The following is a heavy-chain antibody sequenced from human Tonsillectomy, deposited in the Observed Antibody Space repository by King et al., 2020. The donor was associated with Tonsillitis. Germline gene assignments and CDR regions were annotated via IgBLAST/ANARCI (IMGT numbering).Heavy chain of an antibody. Sequence: VQLVESGGGLVQPGGSLRLSCTASGFTFDSHWMNWFRQAPGKGLEWVAIIKGDGSLTLSLDSVKCRFTISRDNAKNTQYLQMNSLKVEDTAAYYCAGGLGWLVDYWGQGPLVTVSS. CDR1: GFTFDSHW. D-gene: IGHD3-10*01. CDR2: IKGDGSLT. CDR3: AGGLGWLVDY. J-gene: IGHJ4*02. V-gene: IGHV3-7*01.